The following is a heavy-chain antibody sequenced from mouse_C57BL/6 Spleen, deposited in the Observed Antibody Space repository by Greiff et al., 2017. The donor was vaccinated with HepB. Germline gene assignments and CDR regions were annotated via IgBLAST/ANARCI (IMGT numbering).Heavy chain of an antibody. V-gene: IGHV1-63*01. D-gene: IGHD1-1*01. CDR1: GYTFTNYW. CDR3: ARRDYGSSWFAY. CDR2: IYPGGGYT. J-gene: IGHJ3*01. Sequence: VHLVESGAELVRPGTSVKMSCKASGYTFTNYWIGWAKQRPGHGLEWIGDIYPGGGYTNYNEKFKGKATLTADKSSSTAYMQFSSLTSEDSAIYYCARRDYGSSWFAYWGQGTLVTVSA.